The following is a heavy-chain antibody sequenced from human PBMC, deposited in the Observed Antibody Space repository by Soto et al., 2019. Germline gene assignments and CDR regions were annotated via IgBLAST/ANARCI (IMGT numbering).Heavy chain of an antibody. CDR2: IYYSGST. V-gene: IGHV4-59*08. J-gene: IGHJ4*02. CDR1: GGSISSYY. Sequence: SETLSLTCTVSGGSISSYYWSWIWQPPGKGLEWIGYIYYSGSTNYNPSLKSRVTISVDTSKNQFSLKLSSVTAADTAVYYCARLPRGAAAGPYFDYWGQGTLVTVSS. CDR3: ARLPRGAAAGPYFDY. D-gene: IGHD6-13*01.